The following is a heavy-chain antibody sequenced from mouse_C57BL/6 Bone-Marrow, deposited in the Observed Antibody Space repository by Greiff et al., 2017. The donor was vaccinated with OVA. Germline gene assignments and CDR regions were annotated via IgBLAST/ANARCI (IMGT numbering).Heavy chain of an antibody. J-gene: IGHJ3*01. CDR3: AIYYSNYSWFAY. V-gene: IGHV5-6*01. D-gene: IGHD2-5*01. CDR2: ISSGGSYT. Sequence: EVKLMESGGDLVKPGGSLKLSCAASGFTFSSYGMSWVRQTPDKRLEWVATISSGGSYTYYPDSVKGRFTISRDIAKNTLYLQMSSLKSEDTAMYYCAIYYSNYSWFAYWGQGTLVTVSA. CDR1: GFTFSSYG.